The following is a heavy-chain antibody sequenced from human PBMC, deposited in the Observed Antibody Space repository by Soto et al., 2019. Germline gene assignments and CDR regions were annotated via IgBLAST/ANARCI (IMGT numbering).Heavy chain of an antibody. D-gene: IGHD3-22*01. Sequence: ASVKVSCKASGYTFTSYAMHWVRQAPGQRLEWMGWINAGNGNTKYSQKFQGRVTITRDTSASTAYMELSSLRSEDTAVYYCAGNGYDSSGYVYWGQGTLVTVSS. CDR1: GYTFTSYA. CDR3: AGNGYDSSGYVY. CDR2: INAGNGNT. V-gene: IGHV1-3*01. J-gene: IGHJ4*02.